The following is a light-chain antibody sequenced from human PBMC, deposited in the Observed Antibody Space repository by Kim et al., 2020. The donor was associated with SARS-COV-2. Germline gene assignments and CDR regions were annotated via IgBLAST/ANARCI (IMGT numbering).Light chain of an antibody. CDR2: TAC. J-gene: IGKJ5*01. V-gene: IGKV1-39*01. CDR3: QQSYSFPIT. Sequence: AAVGHRVPITCQASHSIVNKLTWFQQKPGKAPKVLIYTACGLQSGGPSRFSGNGSGTDFTHTISSLQPEDFATYYCQQSYSFPITFGQGTRLEIK. CDR1: HSIVNK.